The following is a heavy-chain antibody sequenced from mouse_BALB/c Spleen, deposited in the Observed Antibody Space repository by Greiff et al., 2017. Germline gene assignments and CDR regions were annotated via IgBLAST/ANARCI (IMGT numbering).Heavy chain of an antibody. CDR1: GFAFSSYD. V-gene: IGHV5-12-1*01. Sequence: EVKVVESGGGLVQPGGSLKLSCAASGFAFSSYDMSWVRQTPEKRLEWVAYISSGGGSTYYPDTVKGRFTISRDNAKNTLYLQMSSLKSEDTAMYYCARHSTTNYWYFDVWGAGTTVTVSS. D-gene: IGHD1-1*01. CDR3: ARHSTTNYWYFDV. J-gene: IGHJ1*01. CDR2: ISSGGGST.